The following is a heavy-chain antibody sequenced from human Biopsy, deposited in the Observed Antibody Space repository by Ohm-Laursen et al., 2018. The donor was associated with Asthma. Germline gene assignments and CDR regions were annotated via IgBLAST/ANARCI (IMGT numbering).Heavy chain of an antibody. CDR2: ISVYNGNT. V-gene: IGHV1-18*01. D-gene: IGHD3-10*01. CDR3: ARAVDYSHYYGIDV. Sequence: SVKDSRTPSGYTFNSAGITCVRHAPGQGLGWMGWISVYNGNTKVAQKLQDRVTMITDTSTSTAYTELRSLRSDDTAVYFCARAVDYSHYYGIDVWGQGTTVIVS. CDR1: GYTFNSAG. J-gene: IGHJ6*02.